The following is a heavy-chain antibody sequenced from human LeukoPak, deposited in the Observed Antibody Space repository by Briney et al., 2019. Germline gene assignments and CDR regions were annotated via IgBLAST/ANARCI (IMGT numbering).Heavy chain of an antibody. J-gene: IGHJ6*03. CDR2: VSGSGSTT. D-gene: IGHD5-18*01. V-gene: IGHV3-23*01. CDR3: AKGGYSNGRYYYYYMDV. CDR1: GFTFSTYG. Sequence: GGSLRLSCAASGFTFSTYGMNWVRQAPGKGLEWVSAVSGSGSTTYYARSVKGRFTVSRDNSENTLYLQMNSLRVDDTAVYYCAKGGYSNGRYYYYYMDVWGEGTTVTVSS.